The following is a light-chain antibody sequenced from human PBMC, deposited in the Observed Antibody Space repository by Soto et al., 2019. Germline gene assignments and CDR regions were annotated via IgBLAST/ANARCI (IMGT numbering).Light chain of an antibody. Sequence: EICFTQSPPSLSFSPGERALLSCGGLQSVSSYLAWYQQKPGQAPRLLISDASNRATGIPARFSGSGSGTDFTLTISSLEPEDFAVYYCQQRSNWPTFGQGTKVDIK. J-gene: IGKJ1*01. CDR2: DAS. V-gene: IGKV3-11*01. CDR1: QSVSSY. CDR3: QQRSNWPT.